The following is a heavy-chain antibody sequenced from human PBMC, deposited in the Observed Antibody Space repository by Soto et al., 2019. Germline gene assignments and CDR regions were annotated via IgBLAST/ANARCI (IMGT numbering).Heavy chain of an antibody. D-gene: IGHD1-1*01. CDR1: GFTFSNYA. Sequence: QVLLVESGGGVVQPGRSLRLSCAASGFTFSNYAIHWVRQAPGKGLEWVAVISYDGSNKYYADSVKGRFTISRDNSKNTLSLQMNSLRAEDTAVYYCARGYTTGPLDYWGQGTLVTVSS. CDR2: ISYDGSNK. CDR3: ARGYTTGPLDY. V-gene: IGHV3-30-3*01. J-gene: IGHJ4*02.